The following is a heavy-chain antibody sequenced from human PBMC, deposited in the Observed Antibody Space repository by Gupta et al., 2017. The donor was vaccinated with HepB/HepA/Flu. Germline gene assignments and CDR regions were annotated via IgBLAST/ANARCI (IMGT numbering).Heavy chain of an antibody. V-gene: IGHV4-31*03. J-gene: IGHJ6*03. CDR2: ISYSGST. CDR1: GASISSGGYY. Sequence: QVQLQESGPGLVKPSQTLSLTCTVSGASISSGGYYWTWIRQHPGKGLEWIGHISYSGSTYYTPSLKSRVTISVDTSKNQFSLKLSSVTAADTAVYYCARDWGQLVNPFAMDVWGKGTTVTVSS. D-gene: IGHD6-6*01. CDR3: ARDWGQLVNPFAMDV.